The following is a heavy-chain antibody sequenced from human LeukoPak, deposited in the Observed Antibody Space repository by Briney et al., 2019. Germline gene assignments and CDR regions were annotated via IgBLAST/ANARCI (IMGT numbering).Heavy chain of an antibody. CDR3: ARTLGYYYMDV. CDR1: GFIFSSYE. V-gene: IGHV3-48*03. J-gene: IGHJ6*03. Sequence: PGGSLRLSCAASGFIFSSYEMNWVRQAPGKGLEWISYISSSGSTIYYADSVKGRFTISRDNARDSLYLQMNSLRAEDTAVYYCARTLGYYYMDVWGKGTTVTVSS. CDR2: ISSSGSTI.